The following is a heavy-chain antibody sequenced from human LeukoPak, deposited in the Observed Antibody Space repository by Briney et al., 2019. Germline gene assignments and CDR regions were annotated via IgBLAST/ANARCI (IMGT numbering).Heavy chain of an antibody. Sequence: GGSLRLSCAASGFTFSSNWMHWVRQAPGKGLVWVSRINEDGSTTNYADSVKGRSTIFRDNAKNTLYLQMNSLRAEDTAVYYCVRVYETNGYLYWGQGSLVTVSS. CDR2: INEDGSTT. D-gene: IGHD3-22*01. V-gene: IGHV3-74*01. J-gene: IGHJ4*02. CDR1: GFTFSSNW. CDR3: VRVYETNGYLY.